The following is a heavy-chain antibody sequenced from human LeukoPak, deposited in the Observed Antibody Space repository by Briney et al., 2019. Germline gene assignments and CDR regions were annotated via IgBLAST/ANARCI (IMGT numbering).Heavy chain of an antibody. V-gene: IGHV4-59*01. D-gene: IGHD5-12*01. J-gene: IGHJ4*02. CDR1: GGSISSYY. CDR2: IYYSGST. CDR3: AREGSGYDSVGFDY. Sequence: PSETLSLTCTVSGGSISSYYWSWIRQPPGKGLEWIGYIYYSGSTNYNPSLKSRVTISVDTSKNQFSLKLSSVTAADTAVYYWAREGSGYDSVGFDYWGQGTLVTVSS.